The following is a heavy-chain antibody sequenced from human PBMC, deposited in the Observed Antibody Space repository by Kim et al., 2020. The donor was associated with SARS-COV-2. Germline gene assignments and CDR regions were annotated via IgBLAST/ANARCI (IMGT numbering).Heavy chain of an antibody. Sequence: ASVKVSCKASGYTFTSYAMHWVRQAPGQRLEWMGWINAGNGNTKYSQKFQGRVTITRDTSASTAYMELSSLRSEDTAVYYCARSPSPGPYDILTGYFFDPWGQGTLVTVSS. J-gene: IGHJ5*02. D-gene: IGHD3-9*01. CDR1: GYTFTSYA. CDR3: ARSPSPGPYDILTGYFFDP. CDR2: INAGNGNT. V-gene: IGHV1-3*01.